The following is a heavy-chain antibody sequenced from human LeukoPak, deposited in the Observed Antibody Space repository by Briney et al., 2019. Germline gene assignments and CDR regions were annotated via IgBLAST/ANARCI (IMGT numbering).Heavy chain of an antibody. CDR3: AREVHYYDSSGYYYWFDP. CDR1: GGFISSSSYY. D-gene: IGHD3-22*01. V-gene: IGHV4-39*07. CDR2: IYYSGST. J-gene: IGHJ5*02. Sequence: SETLSLTCTVSGGFISSSSYYWDWIRQPPGKGLEWIGSIYYSGSTNYNPSLKSRVTISVDTSKNQFSLKLSSVTAADTAVYYCAREVHYYDSSGYYYWFDPWGQGTLVTVSS.